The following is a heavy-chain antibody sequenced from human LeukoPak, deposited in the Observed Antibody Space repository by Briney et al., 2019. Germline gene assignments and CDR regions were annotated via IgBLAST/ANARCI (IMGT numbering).Heavy chain of an antibody. CDR3: AKDISETDFWSDSQYGMDV. V-gene: IGHV3-43*02. J-gene: IGHJ6*02. D-gene: IGHD3-3*01. CDR1: GFTFDEFA. CDR2: VSGDSRNT. Sequence: PGGSLRLSCAASGFTFDEFAMHWVRQAPGKGLEWVSLVSGDSRNTYYADSVKGRFTISRDNSKNSLYLQMNSLRTEDTALYYCAKDISETDFWSDSQYGMDVWGQGTTVTVSS.